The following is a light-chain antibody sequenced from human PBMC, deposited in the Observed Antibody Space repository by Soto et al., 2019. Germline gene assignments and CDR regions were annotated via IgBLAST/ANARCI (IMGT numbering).Light chain of an antibody. V-gene: IGLV2-11*01. J-gene: IGLJ3*02. CDR2: DVI. Sequence: QSVLTQPRSVSGSLGQSVTISCTGTSSDVGAYDFVSWYQQNPGKAPRLIIFDVIMRPSGVPYRFSGSKSGNTASLTISGLQSEDEADYHCSSYAGSHTYEVFGGGTKVTVL. CDR3: SSYAGSHTYEV. CDR1: SSDVGAYDF.